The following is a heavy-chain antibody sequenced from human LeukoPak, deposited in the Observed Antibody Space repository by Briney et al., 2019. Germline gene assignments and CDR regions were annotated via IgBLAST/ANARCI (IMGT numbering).Heavy chain of an antibody. CDR2: IYHSGFT. D-gene: IGHD2-2*01. CDR1: GYSISSGLY. CDR3: ARVHCSSSSCYLYDY. J-gene: IGHJ4*02. Sequence: PSETLSLTCAVSGYSISSGLYWGWIRQPPGKGLEWIGSIYHSGFTYYNPSLKSRVTISVDTSKNQFSLKLSSVTAADTAVYYCARVHCSSSSCYLYDYWGQGTLVTVS. V-gene: IGHV4-38-2*01.